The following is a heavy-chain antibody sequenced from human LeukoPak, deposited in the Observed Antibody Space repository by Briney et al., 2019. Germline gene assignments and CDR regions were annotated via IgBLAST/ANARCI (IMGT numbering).Heavy chain of an antibody. J-gene: IGHJ4*02. Sequence: GGSLRLSCAASRFTFSSYWMSWVRQAPGKGLEWVANIKQDGNEKYYVDSVKGRFTISRDNAKKSLYLQMNSLRAEDTAVYYCARHLSGVTGYTYGRGIDYWGQGTLVTVSS. V-gene: IGHV3-7*01. CDR3: ARHLSGVTGYTYGRGIDY. CDR2: IKQDGNEK. D-gene: IGHD5-18*01. CDR1: RFTFSSYW.